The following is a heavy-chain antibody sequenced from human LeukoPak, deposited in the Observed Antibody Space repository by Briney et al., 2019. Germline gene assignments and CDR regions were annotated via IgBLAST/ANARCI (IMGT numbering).Heavy chain of an antibody. D-gene: IGHD3-22*01. Sequence: SETLSLTCAVSGGSFSGYYWSWIRQPPGKGLEWIGEINHSGSTNYNPSLKSRVTISVDTSKNQFSLKLSSVTAADTAVYYCARSYYYDSSGYAYWGQGTLVTVSS. V-gene: IGHV4-34*01. J-gene: IGHJ4*02. CDR2: INHSGST. CDR1: GGSFSGYY. CDR3: ARSYYYDSSGYAY.